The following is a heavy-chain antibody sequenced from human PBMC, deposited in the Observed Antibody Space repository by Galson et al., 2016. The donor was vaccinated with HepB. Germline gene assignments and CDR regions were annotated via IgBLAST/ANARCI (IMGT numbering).Heavy chain of an antibody. CDR2: AYNGGSA. V-gene: IGHV4-39*01. J-gene: IGHJ4*02. D-gene: IGHD1-1*01. CDR1: GASMTGYY. CDR3: VRHKGGTMESL. Sequence: SETLSLTCSVSGASMTGYYWVWVRQPPGMGLEWIGTAYNGGSAFYSPSLKSRVAISVDTSNNQFSLTLSYVTAVDTAVYYCVRHKGGTMESLWGQGTLVTVSS.